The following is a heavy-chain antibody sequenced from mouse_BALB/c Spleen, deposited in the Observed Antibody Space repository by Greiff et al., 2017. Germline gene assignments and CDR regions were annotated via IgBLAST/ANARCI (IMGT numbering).Heavy chain of an antibody. CDR1: GFTFSSFG. J-gene: IGHJ4*01. CDR2: ISSGSSTI. Sequence: EVQGVESGGGLVQPGGSRKLSCAASGFTFSSFGMHWVRQAPEKGLEWVAYISSGSSTIYYADTVKGRFTISRDNPKNTLFLQMTSLRSEDTAMYYFAKSKKCDYAMDYWGQGTSVTVSS. CDR3: AKSKKCDYAMDY. V-gene: IGHV5-17*02.